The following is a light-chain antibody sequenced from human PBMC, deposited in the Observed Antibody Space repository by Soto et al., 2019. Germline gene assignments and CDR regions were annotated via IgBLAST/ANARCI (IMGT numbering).Light chain of an antibody. Sequence: QSALTQPASVSGSPGQSITISCTGTSSDVGSYNLVSWYQQHPGKAPKLMIYGVDKRPSGVSNRFSGSKSGNTASLTISGLQAEDEGDYYCCSYAGSSTQVFGGGTKLTVL. CDR3: CSYAGSSTQV. CDR1: SSDVGSYNL. J-gene: IGLJ2*01. CDR2: GVD. V-gene: IGLV2-23*02.